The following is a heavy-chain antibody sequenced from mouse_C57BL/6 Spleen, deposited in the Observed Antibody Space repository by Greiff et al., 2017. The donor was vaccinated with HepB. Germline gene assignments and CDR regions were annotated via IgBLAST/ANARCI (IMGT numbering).Heavy chain of an antibody. CDR2: IDPANGNT. Sequence: VHVKQSVAELVRPGASVKLSCTASGFNIKNTYMHWVKQRPEQGLEWIGRIDPANGNTKYAPKFQGKATITADTSSNTAYLQLSSLTSEDTAIYYCARFLFGTTVVATDYWGQGTTLTVSS. CDR1: GFNIKNTY. D-gene: IGHD1-1*01. J-gene: IGHJ2*01. CDR3: ARFLFGTTVVATDY. V-gene: IGHV14-3*01.